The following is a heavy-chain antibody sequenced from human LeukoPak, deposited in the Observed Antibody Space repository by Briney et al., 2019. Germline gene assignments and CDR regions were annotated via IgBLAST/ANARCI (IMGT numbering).Heavy chain of an antibody. CDR3: ARRVAVARRDAFDI. Sequence: ASVKVSCKTSGYTFTAYYIHWVRQAPGQGLEWMGRINPNSGGTDYAQKFQGRVTMTRDTSISTAYMELRSLRSDDTAVYYCARRVAVARRDAFDIWGQGTMVTVSS. J-gene: IGHJ3*02. CDR2: INPNSGGT. D-gene: IGHD6-19*01. CDR1: GYTFTAYY. V-gene: IGHV1-2*06.